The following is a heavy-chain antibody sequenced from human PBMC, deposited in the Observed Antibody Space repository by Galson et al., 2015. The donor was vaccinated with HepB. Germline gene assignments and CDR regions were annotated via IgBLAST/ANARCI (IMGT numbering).Heavy chain of an antibody. J-gene: IGHJ4*03. CDR2: ISISGSTI. CDR3: ARCPFTDYYGSGIYFDY. CDR1: GFTFSRYS. V-gene: IGHV3-48*01. D-gene: IGHD3-10*01. Sequence: SLRLSCATSGFTFSRYSMNWVRQAPGKGLEWMSYISISGSTIYYSDSVEGRFTVSRDNGKSSLYLQMNSLRADDTAVYYCARCPFTDYYGSGIYFDYWGHGTPVTVSS.